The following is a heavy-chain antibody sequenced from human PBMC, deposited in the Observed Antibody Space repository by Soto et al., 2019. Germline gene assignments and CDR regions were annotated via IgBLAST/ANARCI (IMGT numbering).Heavy chain of an antibody. Sequence: SETLSLTCTVSGGSISSYYWSWIRQPPGKGLEWIGYIYYSGSTNYNPSLKSRVTISVDTSKNQFSLKLSFVTAADTAVYYCARVTYYYDSSGYYYFDYWGQGTLVTVSS. CDR3: ARVTYYYDSSGYYYFDY. CDR1: GGSISSYY. V-gene: IGHV4-59*01. J-gene: IGHJ4*02. CDR2: IYYSGST. D-gene: IGHD3-22*01.